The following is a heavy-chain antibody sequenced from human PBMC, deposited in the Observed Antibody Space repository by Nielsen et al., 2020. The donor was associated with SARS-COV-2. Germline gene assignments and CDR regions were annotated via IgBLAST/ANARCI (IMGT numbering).Heavy chain of an antibody. CDR1: GGSISSGGYY. V-gene: IGHV4-39*01. D-gene: IGHD3-22*01. CDR2: IYHSGST. CDR3: ARRPGHYFDSGGYFYSYYFDY. Sequence: SETLSLTCTVSGGSISSGGYYWSWIRQPPGKGLEWIGSIYHSGSTFYSPSLKSRVTISEDPSKNQFSLKLSAVTAADTAVYYCARRPGHYFDSGGYFYSYYFDYWGQGILVTVSS. J-gene: IGHJ4*02.